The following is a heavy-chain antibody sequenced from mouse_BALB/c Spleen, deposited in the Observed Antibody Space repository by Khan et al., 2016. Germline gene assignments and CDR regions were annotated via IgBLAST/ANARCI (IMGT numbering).Heavy chain of an antibody. CDR3: PRNWDLGFVY. D-gene: IGHD4-1*01. J-gene: IGHJ2*01. CDR1: GFDIRGSW. CDR2: INPDSSTI. Sequence: EVKLHESGGGLVQPGGSLKLSCTASGFDIRGSWMCWVRQAPGQGLEWIGEINPDSSTINYTPSLQDKFIISRDNAKNTRYLQMSKVRSEDTARYYCPRNWDLGFVYWRQGTTLTVSS. V-gene: IGHV4-1*02.